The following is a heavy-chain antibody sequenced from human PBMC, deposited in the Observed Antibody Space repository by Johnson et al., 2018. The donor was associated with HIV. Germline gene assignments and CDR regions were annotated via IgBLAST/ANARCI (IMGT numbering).Heavy chain of an antibody. Sequence: QVQLVESGGGVVQPGRSLRLSCTAFGFTFSSYDMHWVRQAPGKGLEWVAFIRYDGSNKYYADSVKGRFTISRDNSKNTLYLQMNSLRAEDTAVYYCARGKKQWLDEDAFDIWGQGTMVTVSS. CDR1: GFTFSSYD. CDR3: ARGKKQWLDEDAFDI. J-gene: IGHJ3*02. CDR2: IRYDGSNK. V-gene: IGHV3-30*02. D-gene: IGHD6-19*01.